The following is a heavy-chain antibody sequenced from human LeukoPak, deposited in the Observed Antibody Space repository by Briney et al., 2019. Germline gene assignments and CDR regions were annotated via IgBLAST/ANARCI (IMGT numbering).Heavy chain of an antibody. CDR1: GFTFSSYA. Sequence: GRSLRLSCAASGFTFSSYAMHWVRQAPGKGLEWVAVISYDGSNKYYADSVKGRFTISRDNSKNTLYLQMNSLRAEDTAVYYCARDRVGISGYYYCGMDVWGKGTTVTVSS. V-gene: IGHV3-30*04. CDR2: ISYDGSNK. D-gene: IGHD3-16*01. CDR3: ARDRVGISGYYYCGMDV. J-gene: IGHJ6*04.